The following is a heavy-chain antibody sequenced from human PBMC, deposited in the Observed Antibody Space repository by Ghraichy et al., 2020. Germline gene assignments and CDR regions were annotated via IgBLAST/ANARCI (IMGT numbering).Heavy chain of an antibody. V-gene: IGHV4-59*02. Sequence: SETLSLTCAVSGGSVSTFYWNWIRQSPGKGLEWIGHIDDSGSTNYNPSLRSRVTISVDMSKNQFSLKLRSVTAADTAVYYCARAPPGVWYYYDYWGQGTLVTVSS. J-gene: IGHJ4*02. D-gene: IGHD3-16*01. CDR3: ARAPPGVWYYYDY. CDR1: GGSVSTFY. CDR2: IDDSGST.